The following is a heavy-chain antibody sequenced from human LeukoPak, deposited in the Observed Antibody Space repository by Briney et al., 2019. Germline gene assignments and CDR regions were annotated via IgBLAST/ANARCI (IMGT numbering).Heavy chain of an antibody. Sequence: GGSLRLSCEASGFSFSDHWMEWVRHAPGKGLVRVSGIKGDGRSIKNADSVKGRFTISRDNGKSTLHLQMNSLRAEDTAVYYCVRGLAWSWDVWGQGTTVIVSS. V-gene: IGHV3-74*03. D-gene: IGHD3-3*01. J-gene: IGHJ6*02. CDR2: IKGDGRSI. CDR3: VRGLAWSWDV. CDR1: GFSFSDHW.